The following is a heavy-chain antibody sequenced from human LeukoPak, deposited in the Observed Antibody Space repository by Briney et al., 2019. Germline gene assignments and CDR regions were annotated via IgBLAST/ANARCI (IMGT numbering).Heavy chain of an antibody. Sequence: ASVKVSCKASGYTFTSYYMHWVRQAPGQGLEWMGIINPSGGSTSYAQKFQGRVTMTRDMSTSTVYMELSSLRSEDTAVYYCARVPRPVVVAASYSNAFDIWGQGTMVTVSS. J-gene: IGHJ3*02. D-gene: IGHD2-15*01. CDR3: ARVPRPVVVAASYSNAFDI. V-gene: IGHV1-46*01. CDR1: GYTFTSYY. CDR2: INPSGGST.